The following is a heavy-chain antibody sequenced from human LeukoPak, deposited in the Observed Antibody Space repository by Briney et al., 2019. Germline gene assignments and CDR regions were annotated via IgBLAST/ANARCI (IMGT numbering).Heavy chain of an antibody. CDR3: ARPSTYYYGSGSYDYAFDI. J-gene: IGHJ3*02. CDR1: GGSISSHY. V-gene: IGHV4-4*07. D-gene: IGHD3-10*01. CDR2: IYTSGST. Sequence: SETLSLTCTVSGGSISSHYWSWIRQPAGKGLEWIGRIYTSGSTNYNPSLKSRVTMSVDTSKNQFSLKLSSVTAADTAVYYCARPSTYYYGSGSYDYAFDIWGQGTMVTVSS.